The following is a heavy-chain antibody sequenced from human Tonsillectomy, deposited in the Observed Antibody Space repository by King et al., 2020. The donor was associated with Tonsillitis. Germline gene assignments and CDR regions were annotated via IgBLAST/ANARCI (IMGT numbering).Heavy chain of an antibody. CDR1: GFIFSIYW. Sequence: VQLVEAGGGLVQPGGSLILSCAASGFIFSIYWMNWVRRAPGKGLEWVANINQDGSEKSNVDSEKGPFTISRDNAKNSLSLQRISLRAEDTAVYYCARATCASWKGPAFDIWGQGTMVTVSS. D-gene: IGHD2-2*01. CDR2: INQDGSEK. V-gene: IGHV3-7*03. J-gene: IGHJ3*02. CDR3: ARATCASWKGPAFDI.